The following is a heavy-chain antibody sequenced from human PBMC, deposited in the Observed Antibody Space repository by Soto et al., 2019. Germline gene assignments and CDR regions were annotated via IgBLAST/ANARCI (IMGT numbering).Heavy chain of an antibody. CDR3: TRRLRGKTYGMDV. V-gene: IGHV3-48*03. Sequence: PGGSLRLSCAASGFTFSSYEMKWVRQAPGKGLEWVSYISSSGSTIYYADSVKGRFTISSDNAKNSLYLQMNSLRAEDTAVYYCTRRLRGKTYGMDVWGQGTTVTVSS. D-gene: IGHD1-1*01. J-gene: IGHJ6*02. CDR1: GFTFSSYE. CDR2: ISSSGSTI.